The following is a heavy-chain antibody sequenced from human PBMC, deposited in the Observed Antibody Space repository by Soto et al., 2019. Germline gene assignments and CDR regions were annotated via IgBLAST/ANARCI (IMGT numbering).Heavy chain of an antibody. CDR1: GYTFTSYG. J-gene: IGHJ3*02. V-gene: IGHV1-18*01. D-gene: IGHD3-9*01. CDR3: ARENSDILTGYYWGAFDI. Sequence: QVQLVQSGAEVKKPGASVKVSCKASGYTFTSYGISWVRQAHVQGIELMVWISAYNGNTHYAQKLQGRVTMTTETSTSTAYMELRSLRSDDPAVYYGARENSDILTGYYWGAFDIWGKGTMVTVSS. CDR2: ISAYNGNT.